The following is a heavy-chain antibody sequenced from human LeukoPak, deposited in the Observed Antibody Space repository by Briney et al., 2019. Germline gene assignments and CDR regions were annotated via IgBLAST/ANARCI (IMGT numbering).Heavy chain of an antibody. CDR2: IWYDGSNK. V-gene: IGHV3-33*01. Sequence: GGSLRLSCAASGFTFSSYGMHWVRQAPGKGLEWVAVIWYDGSNKYYADSVKGRFTISRDNSKNTLYLQMNSLRAEDTAVYYCARTGRTNWFDPWGQGTLVTVSS. CDR1: GFTFSSYG. D-gene: IGHD3-10*01. CDR3: ARTGRTNWFDP. J-gene: IGHJ5*02.